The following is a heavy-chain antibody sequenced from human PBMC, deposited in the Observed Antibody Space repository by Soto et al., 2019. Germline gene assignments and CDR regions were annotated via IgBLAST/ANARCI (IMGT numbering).Heavy chain of an antibody. CDR1: GGSISSSNW. D-gene: IGHD6-19*01. CDR3: ARGAYSSGWYNYYYGMDV. V-gene: IGHV4-4*02. CDR2: IYHSGST. Sequence: SETLSLTCVVSGGSISSSNWWSWVRQPPGKGLEWIGEIYHSGSTNYNPSLKSRVTISVDKSKNQFSLKLSSVTAADTAVYYCARGAYSSGWYNYYYGMDVWGQGTTVTVSS. J-gene: IGHJ6*02.